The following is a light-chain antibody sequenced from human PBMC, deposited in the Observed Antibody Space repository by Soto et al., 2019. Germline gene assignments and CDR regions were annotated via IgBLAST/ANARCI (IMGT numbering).Light chain of an antibody. J-gene: IGLJ2*01. CDR2: DVN. V-gene: IGLV2-14*03. CDR3: TSWTTSPTMI. CDR1: RSDIGAYNF. Sequence: QSALTQPASVSGSPGQSITISCTGTRSDIGAYNFVSWYQQHPGEVPKLILYDVNVRPSGVSNRFSGSKSGNTASLTISRLQAEDEDDYYCTSWTTSPTMIFGGGTKLTVL.